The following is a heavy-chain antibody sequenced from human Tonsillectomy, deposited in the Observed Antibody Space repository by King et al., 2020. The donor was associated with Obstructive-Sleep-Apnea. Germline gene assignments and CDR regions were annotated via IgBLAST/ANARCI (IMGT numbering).Heavy chain of an antibody. J-gene: IGHJ5*02. CDR1: GGSISSYY. CDR3: ARAPYGAGIIDWFDP. Sequence: QLQESGPGLVKPSETLSLTCTVSGGSISSYYWSWLRQPPGKGLEWIGYIYYSGSTNYNPSLKSRVTISVDTSKNQFSLKLSSVTAADTAVYYCARAPYGAGIIDWFDPWGQGTLAT. CDR2: IYYSGST. D-gene: IGHD3-10*01. V-gene: IGHV4-59*01.